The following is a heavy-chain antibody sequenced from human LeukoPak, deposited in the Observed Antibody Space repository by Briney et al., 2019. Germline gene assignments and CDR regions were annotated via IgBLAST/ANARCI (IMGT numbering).Heavy chain of an antibody. Sequence: GGSLRLSCAASGISFRSYGMHWVRQAPGKGLEWVSAISGSGGSTYYADSVKGRFTISRDNSKNTLYLQMNSLRAEDTAVYYCAKGPDYGDYGSFDYWGRGTLVTVSS. J-gene: IGHJ4*02. CDR1: GISFRSYG. D-gene: IGHD4-17*01. V-gene: IGHV3-23*01. CDR2: ISGSGGST. CDR3: AKGPDYGDYGSFDY.